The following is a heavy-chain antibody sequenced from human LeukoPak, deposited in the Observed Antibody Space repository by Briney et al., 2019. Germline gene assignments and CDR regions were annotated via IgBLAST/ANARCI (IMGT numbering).Heavy chain of an antibody. CDR2: TYSGGRT. CDR3: ARVYYGSGSLHYYYYYMDV. Sequence: GGSLRLSCAASGFTVSSNYITWVRQAPGKGLEWVSVTYSGGRTYYADSVKGRFTISRDNSKNALNLQMHNLGAEDTAVYYCARVYYGSGSLHYYYYYMDVWGKGTTVTISS. V-gene: IGHV3-53*01. J-gene: IGHJ6*03. CDR1: GFTVSSNY. D-gene: IGHD3-10*01.